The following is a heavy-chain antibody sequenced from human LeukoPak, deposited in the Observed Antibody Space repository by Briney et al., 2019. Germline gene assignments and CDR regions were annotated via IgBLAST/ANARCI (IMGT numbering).Heavy chain of an antibody. J-gene: IGHJ4*02. D-gene: IGHD6-6*01. Sequence: GGSLRLSCAASGFTFSDYYMSWIRQAPGKGLVWVSRINSDGSSTSYADSVKGRFTISRDNAKNTLYLQMNSLRAEDTAVYYCARDDSSSSIDYWGQGTLVTVSS. CDR1: GFTFSDYY. CDR3: ARDDSSSSIDY. V-gene: IGHV3-74*01. CDR2: INSDGSST.